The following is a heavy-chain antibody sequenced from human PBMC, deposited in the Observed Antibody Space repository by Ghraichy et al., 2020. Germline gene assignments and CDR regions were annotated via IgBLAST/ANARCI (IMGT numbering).Heavy chain of an antibody. J-gene: IGHJ5*02. Sequence: SQTLSLTCVISGDSVSRNSAAWNWIRQSPSRGLEWLGRTYYRSKWYTDYAVSVKSRIIINSDTSKNQFSLHLNSVTPEDTAVYYCTRHAWGGGNWFDPWGQGTLVTVSS. CDR3: TRHAWGGGNWFDP. D-gene: IGHD7-27*01. CDR1: GDSVSRNSAA. CDR2: TYYRSKWYT. V-gene: IGHV6-1*01.